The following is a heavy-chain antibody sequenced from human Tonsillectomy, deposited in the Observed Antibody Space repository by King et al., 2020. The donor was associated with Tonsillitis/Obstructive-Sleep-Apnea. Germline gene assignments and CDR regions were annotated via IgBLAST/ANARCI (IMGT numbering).Heavy chain of an antibody. CDR2: IYPGDSDT. Sequence: VQLVESGAEVKKPGESLKISCKGSGYSFTSYWIGWVRQMPGKGLEWMGIIYPGDSDTRYSPSFQGQVTISADKSISTAYLQWSRLKASDTAMYYCAGRKGYCSGGSCYLDAFDIWGQGTMVTVSS. CDR3: AGRKGYCSGGSCYLDAFDI. J-gene: IGHJ3*02. D-gene: IGHD2-15*01. V-gene: IGHV5-51*01. CDR1: GYSFTSYW.